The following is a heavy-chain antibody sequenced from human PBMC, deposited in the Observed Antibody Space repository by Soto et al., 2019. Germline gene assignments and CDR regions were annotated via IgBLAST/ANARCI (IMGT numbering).Heavy chain of an antibody. CDR3: AKIKRLGAAADYYYGMDV. CDR1: GFTFSSYA. D-gene: IGHD6-13*01. V-gene: IGHV3-23*01. J-gene: IGHJ6*02. Sequence: EVQLLESGGGLVQPGGSLRLSCAASGFTFSSYAMSWVRQAPGKGLEWVSGISGSGGSTYYADSVKGRFTTSRDNTKNPLYLQMNSLRAEDTAVYYCAKIKRLGAAADYYYGMDVWGQGTTVTVSS. CDR2: ISGSGGST.